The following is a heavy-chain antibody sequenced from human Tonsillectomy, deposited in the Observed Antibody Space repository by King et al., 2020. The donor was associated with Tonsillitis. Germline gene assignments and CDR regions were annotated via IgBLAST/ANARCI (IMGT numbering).Heavy chain of an antibody. CDR1: GFTVSTNY. Sequence: DVQLVESGGGLVQPGGSLRLSCAASGFTVSTNYMSWVRQAPGKGLEWVSVIYSGGSTFYADSVKDRFTISRDNSKNTLYLQMNSLRAKDTAVYYCARDVRDDGSYWGLGIWGQGTMVTVSS. CDR3: ARDVRDDGSYWGLGI. J-gene: IGHJ3*02. V-gene: IGHV3-66*01. D-gene: IGHD1-26*01. CDR2: IYSGGST.